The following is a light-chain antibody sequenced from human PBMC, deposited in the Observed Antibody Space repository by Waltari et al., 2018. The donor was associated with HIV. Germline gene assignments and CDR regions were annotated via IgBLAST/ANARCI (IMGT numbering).Light chain of an antibody. J-gene: IGLJ2*01. CDR1: KMGNKY. Sequence: SYELTQPPSVSVSPGQTVSITCSGEKMGNKYTSWYQQKPGQSPVLVIYQDTKRPSVIPERFSGSNSGNTATLSISGTQAMDEADFYCQAWDGSTAHVVFGGGTKLTVL. CDR3: QAWDGSTAHVV. V-gene: IGLV3-1*01. CDR2: QDT.